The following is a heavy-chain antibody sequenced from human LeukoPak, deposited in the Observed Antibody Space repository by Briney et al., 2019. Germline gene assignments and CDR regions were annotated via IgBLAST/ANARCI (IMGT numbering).Heavy chain of an antibody. CDR3: VRWVYSSGWVFDD. J-gene: IGHJ4*02. CDR2: IKQDGGEK. D-gene: IGHD6-19*01. CDR1: GFTFSRYW. Sequence: GGSLRLSCAASGFTFSRYWMTWVRQAPGKGLEWVANIKQDGGEKHYVDSVKGRFTISRDNAKNSLYLQMNSLRAEDTAVYYCVRWVYSSGWVFDDWGQGTLVTVSS. V-gene: IGHV3-7*01.